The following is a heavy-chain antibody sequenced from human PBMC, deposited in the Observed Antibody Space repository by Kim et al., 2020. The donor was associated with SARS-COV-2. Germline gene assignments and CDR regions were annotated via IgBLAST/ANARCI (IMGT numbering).Heavy chain of an antibody. V-gene: IGHV3-48*03. D-gene: IGHD6-19*01. CDR3: ARDSIAVAGTDY. J-gene: IGHJ4*02. Sequence: YYAEHVRGRVTISRDNAKNSLYLQMNSLRAEDTAVYYCARDSIAVAGTDYWGQGTLVTVSS.